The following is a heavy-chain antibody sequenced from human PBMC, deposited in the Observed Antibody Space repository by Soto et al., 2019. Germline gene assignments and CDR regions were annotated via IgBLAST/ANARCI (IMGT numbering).Heavy chain of an antibody. Sequence: QVQLVQSGAEVKTPGSSVKVSCKASGGTFNTYTISWVRQAPGQGLEWVGRIVPILNGANYGPKYEARVTISADTSTSTAYMAPSSLRTDDTAVYYCSRGNPPPDVWGQGTTVIVSS. CDR2: IVPILNGA. CDR3: SRGNPPPDV. CDR1: GGTFNTYT. J-gene: IGHJ6*02. D-gene: IGHD2-15*01. V-gene: IGHV1-69*02.